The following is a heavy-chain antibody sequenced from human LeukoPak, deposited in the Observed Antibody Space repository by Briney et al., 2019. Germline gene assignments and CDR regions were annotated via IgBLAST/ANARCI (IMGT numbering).Heavy chain of an antibody. V-gene: IGHV3-30*02. CDR2: IRYDGSNK. CDR1: GFTFSSYG. D-gene: IGHD1-20*01. Sequence: GGSLRLSCAASGFTFSSYGMHWVRQAPGKGLEWVAFIRYDGSNKYYADSVKGRFTISRDNAKNSLYLQMNSLRAEDTAVYYCARDFDNWNPGGFDYWGQGTLVPVSS. J-gene: IGHJ4*02. CDR3: ARDFDNWNPGGFDY.